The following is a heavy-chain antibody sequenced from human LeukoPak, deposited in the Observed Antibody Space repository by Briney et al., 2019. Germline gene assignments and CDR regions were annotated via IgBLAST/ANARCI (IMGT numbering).Heavy chain of an antibody. CDR2: IIPIFGTA. CDR1: GGTFNSYA. J-gene: IGHJ6*02. CDR3: AREGYCGSASCQRAIYYYYGMDV. V-gene: IGHV1-69*01. D-gene: IGHD2-2*01. Sequence: SVKVSCKASGGTFNSYAISWVRQAPGQGLEWMGGIIPIFGTANYAQKFQGRVTITADESTSTAYMELRSLRSDDTAVYYCAREGYCGSASCQRAIYYYYGMDVWGQGTTVTVSS.